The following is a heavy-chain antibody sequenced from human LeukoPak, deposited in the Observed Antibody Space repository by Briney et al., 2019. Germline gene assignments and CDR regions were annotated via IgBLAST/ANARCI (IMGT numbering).Heavy chain of an antibody. CDR2: ISSRSSYI. D-gene: IGHD3-9*01. J-gene: IGHJ4*02. CDR3: AKAYRDYDILTGYFDY. CDR1: GFTLSSYA. V-gene: IGHV3-21*04. Sequence: GGSLRLSCAASGFTLSSYAMNWVRQAPGKGLEWVSSISSRSSYIYYADSEKGRFTISRDNAKNSLYLQMDSLRAEDTAVYYCAKAYRDYDILTGYFDYWGQGTLVTVSS.